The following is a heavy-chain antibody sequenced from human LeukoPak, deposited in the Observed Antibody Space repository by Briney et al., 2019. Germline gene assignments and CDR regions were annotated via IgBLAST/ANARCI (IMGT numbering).Heavy chain of an antibody. CDR1: GCTFSSYA. D-gene: IGHD3-22*01. CDR3: ARRMYYYDSSGYYYPYFDY. Sequence: PGRSLRLSCAASGCTFSSYAMHWVRQAPGKGLEWVAVISYDGSNKYYADSVKGRFTISRDNSKNTLYPQMNSLRAEDTAVYYCARRMYYYDSSGYYYPYFDYWGQGTLVTVSS. J-gene: IGHJ4*02. V-gene: IGHV3-30-3*01. CDR2: ISYDGSNK.